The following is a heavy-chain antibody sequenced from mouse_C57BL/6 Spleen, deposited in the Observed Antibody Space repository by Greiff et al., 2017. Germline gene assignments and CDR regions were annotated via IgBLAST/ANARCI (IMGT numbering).Heavy chain of an antibody. J-gene: IGHJ4*01. Sequence: EVQLVESGGGLVKPGGSLKLSCAASGFTFSDYGMHWVRQAPEKGLEWVAYISSGSSIIYYADTVKGRFTISRDNAKNTLFLQMTSLRSEDTAMYYCARPGTTVVAEAMDYWGQGTSVTVSS. CDR1: GFTFSDYG. V-gene: IGHV5-17*01. CDR2: ISSGSSII. D-gene: IGHD1-1*01. CDR3: ARPGTTVVAEAMDY.